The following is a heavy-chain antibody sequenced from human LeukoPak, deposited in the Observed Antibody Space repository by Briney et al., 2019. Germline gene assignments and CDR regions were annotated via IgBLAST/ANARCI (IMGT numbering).Heavy chain of an antibody. CDR1: GGSIRSYY. D-gene: IGHD6-6*01. J-gene: IGHJ4*02. V-gene: IGHV4-4*07. Sequence: SETLSLTCTVSGGSIRSYYWGWIRQPAGKGLEWIGRIYSSGSTNYNPSLKSRVTMSVDTSKNQFSLKVRSVTAADTAMYYCARGGIAARRAAFGYWGQGTLVTVSS. CDR2: IYSSGST. CDR3: ARGGIAARRAAFGY.